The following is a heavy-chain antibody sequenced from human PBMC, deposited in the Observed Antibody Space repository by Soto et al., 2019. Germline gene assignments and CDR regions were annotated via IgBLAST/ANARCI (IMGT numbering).Heavy chain of an antibody. V-gene: IGHV4-59*01. CDR3: ARGQRSDYYYYYYMDV. CDR2: IYYSGST. CDR1: GGSISSYY. D-gene: IGHD1-1*01. Sequence: QVQLQESGPGLVKPSETLSLTCTVSGGSISSYYWSWIRQPPGKGLEWIGYIYYSGSTNYNPSLKRRVTISVDTYKNHFSLTLSSVTAADTAVYYCARGQRSDYYYYYYMDVWGKGTTVTVSS. J-gene: IGHJ6*03.